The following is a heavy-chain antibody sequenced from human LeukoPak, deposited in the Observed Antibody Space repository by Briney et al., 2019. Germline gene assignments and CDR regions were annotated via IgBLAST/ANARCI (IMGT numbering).Heavy chain of an antibody. V-gene: IGHV1-46*01. Sequence: ASVKVSCKASGYTFTSYYMHWVRQAPGQGLEWMGIINPSGGSTSYAQKFQGRVTMTRDTSITTAYMELSRLTSDDTAVFYCARAGLWDFSDSSGYHNGAFDIWGQGTMVTVSS. CDR1: GYTFTSYY. CDR3: ARAGLWDFSDSSGYHNGAFDI. D-gene: IGHD3-22*01. J-gene: IGHJ3*02. CDR2: INPSGGST.